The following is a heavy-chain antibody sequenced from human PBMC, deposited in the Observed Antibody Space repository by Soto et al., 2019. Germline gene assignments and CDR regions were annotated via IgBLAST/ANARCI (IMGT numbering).Heavy chain of an antibody. CDR1: GFTFSSYN. J-gene: IGHJ4*02. D-gene: IGHD3-10*01. CDR2: ISSSSNYI. Sequence: GGSLRLSCTASGFTFSSYNMNWVRQAPGKGLEWVSSISSSSNYIYYADSMKGRFTISRDNAKNSLYLQMDSLGAEDTAVYYCARLLWWWGYWGQGPL. CDR3: ARLLWWWGY. V-gene: IGHV3-21*01.